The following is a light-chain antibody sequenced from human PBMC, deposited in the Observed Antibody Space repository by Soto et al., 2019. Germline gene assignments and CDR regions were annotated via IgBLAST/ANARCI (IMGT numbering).Light chain of an antibody. CDR3: QQYDNLPTVT. Sequence: DIQMTQSPSSLSASVGDRVTITCPASQDISNHLNWYQQKPGKAPKLLIDDASSLETGVTSSFSGSVSGPDFTFTIASLRPEDMATYYCQQYDNLPTVTFGAGTKVDIK. CDR1: QDISNH. CDR2: DAS. J-gene: IGKJ3*01. V-gene: IGKV1-33*01.